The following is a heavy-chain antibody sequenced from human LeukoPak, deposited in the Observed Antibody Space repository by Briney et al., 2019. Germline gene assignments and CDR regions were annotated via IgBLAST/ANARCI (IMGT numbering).Heavy chain of an antibody. V-gene: IGHV1-2*02. CDR3: ARDSGYSYGHYYYYYMDV. CDR1: GYTFTSYG. D-gene: IGHD5-18*01. CDR2: VNPNSGGT. Sequence: GASVKVSCKASGYTFTSYGISWVRQAPGQGLEWMGWVNPNSGGTNYAQKFQGRVTMTRDTSISTAYMELSRLRSDDTAVYYCARDSGYSYGHYYYYYMDVWGKGTTVTISS. J-gene: IGHJ6*03.